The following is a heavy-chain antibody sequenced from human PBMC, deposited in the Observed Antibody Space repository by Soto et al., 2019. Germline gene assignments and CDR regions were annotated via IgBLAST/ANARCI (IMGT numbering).Heavy chain of an antibody. CDR1: GFTFSSYA. J-gene: IGHJ4*02. Sequence: GGSLRLSCAASGFTFSSYAMHWVRQAPGKGLEWVAVISYDGSNKYYADSVKGRFTISRDNSKNTLYLQMNSLRAEDTAVYYCARAPRHCTNGVYYYLDYWGQGTLVTVSS. CDR3: ARAPRHCTNGVYYYLDY. V-gene: IGHV3-30-3*01. D-gene: IGHD2-8*01. CDR2: ISYDGSNK.